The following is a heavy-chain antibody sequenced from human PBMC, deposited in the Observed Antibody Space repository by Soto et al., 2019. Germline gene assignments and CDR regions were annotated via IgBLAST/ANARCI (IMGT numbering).Heavy chain of an antibody. J-gene: IGHJ3*01. CDR1: GFILNNYA. Sequence: VQLLESGGDLVQPGGSLRLSCVASGFILNNYAMSWLRQAPGNGLARVSTTGGTDGDSDGVPWYEDSVKGRFTISRDSSANTLFLHMDKLRAEDAALYYCVKRGRNWGAFDFWGQGTTVVVSS. CDR3: VKRGRNWGAFDF. V-gene: IGHV3-23*01. CDR2: TGGTDGDSDGVP. D-gene: IGHD7-27*01.